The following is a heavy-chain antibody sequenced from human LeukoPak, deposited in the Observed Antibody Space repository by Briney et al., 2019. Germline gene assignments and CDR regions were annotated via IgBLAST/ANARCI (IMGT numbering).Heavy chain of an antibody. CDR2: ISPGGTDT. J-gene: IGHJ4*02. V-gene: IGHV3-23*01. CDR3: AKRGGYETMAAFDY. Sequence: PGRSLRLTCAASGFIFSDYAMHWVRQAPGKGLEWVSAISPGGTDTYYADSVKGRFTISRDNSKNTLFLQMNSLRVEDTAVYYCAKRGGYETMAAFDYWGQGTLVTVSS. CDR1: GFIFSDYA. D-gene: IGHD3-10*01.